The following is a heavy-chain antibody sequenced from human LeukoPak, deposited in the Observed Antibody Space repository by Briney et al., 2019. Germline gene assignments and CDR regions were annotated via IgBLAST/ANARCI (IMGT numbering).Heavy chain of an antibody. CDR1: GGTFNSYA. J-gene: IGHJ1*01. CDR3: ARGPIDMATDRPAEYFHH. D-gene: IGHD5-24*01. Sequence: SVKVSCKASGGTFNSYAISWVRQVPGQGLQWMGKIIPIFGAVDYAQKFQGSVTITADTSTSTAYMELISLKSEDTPVYYCARGPIDMATDRPAEYFHHWGQGTLVAVSS. CDR2: IIPIFGAV. V-gene: IGHV1-69*06.